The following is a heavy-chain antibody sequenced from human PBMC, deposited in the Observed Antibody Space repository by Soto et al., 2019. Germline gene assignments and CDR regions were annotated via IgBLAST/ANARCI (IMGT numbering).Heavy chain of an antibody. V-gene: IGHV1-18*04. CDR3: ARDYDIAARLSGMDV. CDR2: ISAYNGNT. CDR1: GYTSTSYG. Sequence: GSSVKVSCKACGYTSTSYGISWVRQAPGQGLEWMGWISAYNGNTNYAQKLQGRVTMTTDTSASTAYMELRSLRSDDTAVYYCARDYDIAARLSGMDVWGQGTKVTVYS. D-gene: IGHD6-6*01. J-gene: IGHJ6*02.